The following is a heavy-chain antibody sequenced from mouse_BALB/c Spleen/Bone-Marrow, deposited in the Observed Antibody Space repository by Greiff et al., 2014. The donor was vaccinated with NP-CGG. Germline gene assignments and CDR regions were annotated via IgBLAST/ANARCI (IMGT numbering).Heavy chain of an antibody. CDR1: GFNIKDTY. CDR3: ARWEYYAMDY. D-gene: IGHD4-1*01. V-gene: IGHV14-3*02. CDR2: IDPANGNT. Sequence: EVMLVESGAELVKPGASVELPCTASGFNIKDTYMHWVKQRPEQGLEWIGRIDPANGNTKYDPKFQGKATITADTSSNTAYLQLSSLTSEDTAVYYCARWEYYAMDYWGQGTSVTVSS. J-gene: IGHJ4*01.